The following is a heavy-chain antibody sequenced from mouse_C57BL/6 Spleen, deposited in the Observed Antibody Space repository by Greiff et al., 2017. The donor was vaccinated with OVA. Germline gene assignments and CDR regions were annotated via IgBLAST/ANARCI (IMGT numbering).Heavy chain of an antibody. V-gene: IGHV2-5*01. D-gene: IGHD3-2*02. CDR1: GFSLTSYG. J-gene: IGHJ4*01. Sequence: QVQLQQSGPGLVQPSQSLSITCTVSGFSLTSYGVHWVRQSPGKGLEWLGVIWRGGSTDYNAAFMSRLSITKDNSKSQVFFKMNSLQADDTAIYYCAKKGTAQATDYAMDYWGQGTSVTVSS. CDR2: IWRGGST. CDR3: AKKGTAQATDYAMDY.